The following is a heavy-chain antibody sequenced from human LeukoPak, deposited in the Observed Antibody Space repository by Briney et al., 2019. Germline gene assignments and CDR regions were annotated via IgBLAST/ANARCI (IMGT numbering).Heavy chain of an antibody. CDR1: GYTFTGYY. D-gene: IGHD2-21*02. J-gene: IGHJ4*02. CDR2: INPSGGST. V-gene: IGHV1-46*01. CDR3: ARDLGVTAIPVGFDY. Sequence: GASVKVSCKASGYTFTGYYMHWVRQAPGQGLEWMGIINPSGGSTSYAQKFQGRVTMTRDTSTSTVYMELSSLRSEDTAVYYCARDLGVTAIPVGFDYWGQGTLVTVSS.